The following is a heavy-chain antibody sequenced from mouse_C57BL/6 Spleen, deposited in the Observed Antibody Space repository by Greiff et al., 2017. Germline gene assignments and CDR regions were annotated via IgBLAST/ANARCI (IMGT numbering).Heavy chain of an antibody. CDR2: IYPGDGDT. Sequence: QVQLKESGAELVKPGASVKISCKASGYAFSSYWMNWVKQRPGKGLEWIGQIYPGDGDTNYNGKFKGKATLTADKSSSTAYMQLSSLTSEDSAVYFCERSGPTESLMDYWGQGTSVTVSS. CDR3: ERSGPTESLMDY. D-gene: IGHD1-1*01. CDR1: GYAFSSYW. V-gene: IGHV1-80*01. J-gene: IGHJ4*01.